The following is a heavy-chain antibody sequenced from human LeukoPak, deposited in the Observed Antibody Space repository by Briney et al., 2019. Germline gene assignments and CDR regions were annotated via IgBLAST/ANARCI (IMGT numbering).Heavy chain of an antibody. CDR1: GGSISSYY. J-gene: IGHJ5*02. CDR3: ARHGYSSGSLAWFDP. D-gene: IGHD6-19*01. CDR2: IYYSGST. Sequence: PSETLSLTCTVAGGSISSYYWSWIRQPPGKGLEWIGYIYYSGSTNYNPSLKSRVTISVDTSKNQFSMKLSSVTAADTAVYYCARHGYSSGSLAWFDPWGKGTQVTVSS. V-gene: IGHV4-59*01.